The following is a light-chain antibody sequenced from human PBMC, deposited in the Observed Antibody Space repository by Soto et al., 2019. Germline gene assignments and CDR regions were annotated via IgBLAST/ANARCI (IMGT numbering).Light chain of an antibody. CDR3: SSYAGSNKSV. CDR2: EVS. CDR1: SSNIGSNT. V-gene: IGLV2-8*01. J-gene: IGLJ1*01. Sequence: QSELTPSPSASGTPGQRVTISYTGSSSNIGSNTVSWYQQHPGKAPKLMIYEVSKRPSGVPDRFSGSKSGNTASLTVSGLQPEDEADYYCSSYAGSNKSVFGTGTKVNV.